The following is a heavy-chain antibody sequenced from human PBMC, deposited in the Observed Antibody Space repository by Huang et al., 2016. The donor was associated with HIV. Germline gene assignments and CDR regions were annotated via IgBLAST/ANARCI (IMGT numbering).Heavy chain of an antibody. CDR1: GYSFTGHF. D-gene: IGHD3-10*01. Sequence: QVQLVQSGAEVKRPGASVKVYCQASGYSFTGHFIPWVRQAPGQGLEWMGRVDPTSGAINWAARFQGRFSMTRDKSSGTAYMELSGLRSDDTAVFFCAREAWASGVAHYFDYWGPGTLVTVSS. CDR3: AREAWASGVAHYFDY. CDR2: VDPTSGAI. J-gene: IGHJ4*02. V-gene: IGHV1-2*06.